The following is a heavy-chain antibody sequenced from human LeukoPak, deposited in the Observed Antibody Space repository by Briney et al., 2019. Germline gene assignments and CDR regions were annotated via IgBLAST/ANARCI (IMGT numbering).Heavy chain of an antibody. CDR2: ISSSSSTI. D-gene: IGHD2-2*01. Sequence: SGGSLRLSCAAYGFTFSSNSMNWVRQAPGKGLEWVSYISSSSSTIYYADSEKGRFTVSRDNAKNSLYLQMNSLRDEDTAVYYCARNVVPDYYYGMDVWGQGTTVTVSS. V-gene: IGHV3-48*02. J-gene: IGHJ6*02. CDR3: ARNVVPDYYYGMDV. CDR1: GFTFSSNS.